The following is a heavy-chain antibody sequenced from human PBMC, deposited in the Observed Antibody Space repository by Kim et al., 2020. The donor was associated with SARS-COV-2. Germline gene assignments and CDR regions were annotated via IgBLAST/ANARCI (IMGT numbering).Heavy chain of an antibody. CDR3: ASSPKVATTGGDY. J-gene: IGHJ4*02. CDR2: INSDGSST. V-gene: IGHV3-74*01. D-gene: IGHD5-12*01. CDR1: GFTFSSYW. Sequence: GGSLRLSCAASGFTFSSYWMHWVRQAPGKGLVWVSRINSDGSSTSYADSVKGRFTISRDNAKNTLYLQMNSLRAEDTAVYYCASSPKVATTGGDYWGQGTLVTVSS.